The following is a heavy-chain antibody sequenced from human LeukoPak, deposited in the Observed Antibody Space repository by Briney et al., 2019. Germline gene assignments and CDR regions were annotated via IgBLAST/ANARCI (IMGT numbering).Heavy chain of an antibody. Sequence: SETLSLTCTVSGGSISSYYRSWIRQPPGKGLEWIGYIYYSGSTNYNPSLKSRVTISVDTSKNQFSLKLSSVTAADTAVYYCARDRVAAAGKGLYYYYGMDVWGQGTTVTVSS. J-gene: IGHJ6*02. CDR3: ARDRVAAAGKGLYYYYGMDV. V-gene: IGHV4-59*01. CDR1: GGSISSYY. D-gene: IGHD6-13*01. CDR2: IYYSGST.